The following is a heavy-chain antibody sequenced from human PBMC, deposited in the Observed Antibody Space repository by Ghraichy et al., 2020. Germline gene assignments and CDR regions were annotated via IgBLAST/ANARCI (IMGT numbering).Heavy chain of an antibody. D-gene: IGHD1-26*01. CDR2: IWFDGSNK. Sequence: GGSPRLSCAASGFTFSSYGMHWVRQVPGKGLEWVALIWFDGSNKYYADSVKGRFTISRDNSRNTLYLQMNSLRAEDTSVYYCVRATLHYYYDMDVWGQGTTVTVSS. V-gene: IGHV3-33*01. J-gene: IGHJ6*02. CDR3: VRATLHYYYDMDV. CDR1: GFTFSSYG.